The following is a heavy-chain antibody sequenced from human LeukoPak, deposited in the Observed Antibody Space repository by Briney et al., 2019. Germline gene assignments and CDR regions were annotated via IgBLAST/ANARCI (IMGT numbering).Heavy chain of an antibody. Sequence: ASVKVSCKASGYTFTSYGIHWVRQAPGQRLEWMGWINVGNSNKKYSEKFQGRVTITRDTSASTAYMELSSLRSEDTAVYYCAREFACLLNWGQGTLVTVSS. V-gene: IGHV1-3*01. D-gene: IGHD2-21*02. CDR1: GYTFTSYG. CDR2: INVGNSNK. CDR3: AREFACLLN. J-gene: IGHJ4*02.